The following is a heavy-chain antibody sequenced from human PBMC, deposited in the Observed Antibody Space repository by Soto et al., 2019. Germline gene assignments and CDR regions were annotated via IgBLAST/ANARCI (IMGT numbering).Heavy chain of an antibody. CDR2: ISNDGSST. CDR1: GFTFRSYW. V-gene: IGHV3-74*01. CDR3: TRSDYYGSGSYIYYYGMDV. J-gene: IGHJ6*02. Sequence: EVQLVESGGGLVQPRGSLRLSCAASGFTFRSYWVHWVRQVPGKGLVWVSRISNDGSSTSYADSVKGRFTISRDNAKNTLYLQMNSLRAEDTAVYYCTRSDYYGSGSYIYYYGMDVWGQGTTVTVSS. D-gene: IGHD3-10*01.